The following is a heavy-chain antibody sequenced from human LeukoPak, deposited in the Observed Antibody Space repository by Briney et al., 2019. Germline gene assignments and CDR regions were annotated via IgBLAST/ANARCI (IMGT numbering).Heavy chain of an antibody. J-gene: IGHJ6*02. D-gene: IGHD3-22*01. V-gene: IGHV1-69*13. CDR1: GGTFSSYA. CDR2: IIPIFGTA. CDR3: ATPTYYYDSSGYYYYGMDV. Sequence: SVKVSCKASGGTFSSYAISWVRQAPGQGLEWMGGIIPIFGTANYAQKFQGRVTITADESTSTAYMELSSLRPEDTAVYYCATPTYYYDSSGYYYYGMDVWGQGTTVTVSS.